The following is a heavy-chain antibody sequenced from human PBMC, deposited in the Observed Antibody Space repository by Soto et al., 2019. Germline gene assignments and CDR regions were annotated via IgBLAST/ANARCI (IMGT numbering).Heavy chain of an antibody. CDR1: GGSVRDGSYY. D-gene: IGHD1-7*01. CDR3: AGYNWNYYFDP. Sequence: PSETLSLTCTVSGGSVRDGSYYWAWLRQPPGKGLEWIGHIYHSGSTIYNPSLKSRVTISIDTSKSQFSLNLNSMTAADMAVYYCAGYNWNYYFDPWGQGTMVTVYS. V-gene: IGHV4-61*01. J-gene: IGHJ5*02. CDR2: IYHSGST.